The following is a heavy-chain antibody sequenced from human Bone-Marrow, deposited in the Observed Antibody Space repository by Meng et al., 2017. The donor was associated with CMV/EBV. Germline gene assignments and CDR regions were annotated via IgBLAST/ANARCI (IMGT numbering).Heavy chain of an antibody. J-gene: IGHJ4*02. D-gene: IGHD5-18*01. V-gene: IGHV4-39*01. CDR2: IYYSGST. CDR1: GGSISSSSCY. Sequence: CKVAGGSISSSSCYWGWIRQPPGKGLEWIGSIYYSGSTYYNPSLKSRVTISVDTSKNQFSLKLSSVTAADTAVYYCARFTALAMVIGHWGQGTLVTVSS. CDR3: ARFTALAMVIGH.